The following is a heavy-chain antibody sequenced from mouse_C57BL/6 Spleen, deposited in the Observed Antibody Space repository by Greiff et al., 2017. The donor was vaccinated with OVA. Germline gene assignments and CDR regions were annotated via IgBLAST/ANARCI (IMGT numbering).Heavy chain of an antibody. CDR2: ISDGGSYT. Sequence: EVKVEESGGGLVKPGGSLKLSCAASGFTFSSYAMSWVRQTPEKRLEWVATISDGGSYTYYPDNVKGRFTISRDNAKNNLYLQMSHLKSEDTAMYYCARACMVPPYYFDYWGQGTTLTVSA. CDR1: GFTFSSYA. J-gene: IGHJ2*01. V-gene: IGHV5-4*03. D-gene: IGHD2-10*02. CDR3: ARACMVPPYYFDY.